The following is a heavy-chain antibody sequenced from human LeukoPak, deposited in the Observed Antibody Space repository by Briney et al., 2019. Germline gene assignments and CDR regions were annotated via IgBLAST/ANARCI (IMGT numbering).Heavy chain of an antibody. Sequence: GGSLRLSCEASGFTLTDNWMSWVRQAPGKGLEWVSAISGSGGSTYYADSVKGRFTISRDNSKNTLYLQMNSLRAEDTAVYYCAKSITMVSRAFDIWGQGTMVTVSS. D-gene: IGHD3-10*01. CDR2: ISGSGGST. J-gene: IGHJ3*02. CDR3: AKSITMVSRAFDI. CDR1: GFTLTDNW. V-gene: IGHV3-23*01.